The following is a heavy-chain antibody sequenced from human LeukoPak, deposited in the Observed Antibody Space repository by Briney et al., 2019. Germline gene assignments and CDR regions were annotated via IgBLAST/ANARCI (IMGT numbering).Heavy chain of an antibody. D-gene: IGHD4-17*01. CDR1: GFTFSSYA. CDR2: VSGSGGST. V-gene: IGHV3-23*01. Sequence: GGSLRLSCAASGFTFSSYAMSWVRQAPGKGLEWVSAVSGSGGSTYYADSVKGRSTISRDNSKNTLYLQMNSLRAEDTAVYYCAKVFNTPSTVTNWGQGTLVTVSS. CDR3: AKVFNTPSTVTN. J-gene: IGHJ4*02.